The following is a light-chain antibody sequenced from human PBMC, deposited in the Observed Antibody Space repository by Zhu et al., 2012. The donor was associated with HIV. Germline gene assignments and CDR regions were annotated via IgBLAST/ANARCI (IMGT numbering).Light chain of an antibody. J-gene: IGKJ4*01. Sequence: EIVMTQSPATLSVSPGERATLSCRASQSIKNNLAWYQQKPGQAPRLLIYGAFTRATGIPARFSGRGSGTEFTLTISSLQSEDFAVYYCQQYSDWPLTFGGGTKVGIK. CDR2: GAF. V-gene: IGKV3-15*01. CDR3: QQYSDWPLT. CDR1: QSIKNN.